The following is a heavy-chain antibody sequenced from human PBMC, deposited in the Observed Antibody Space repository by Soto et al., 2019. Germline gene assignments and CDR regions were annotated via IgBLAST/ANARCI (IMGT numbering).Heavy chain of an antibody. CDR2: IYYSGST. D-gene: IGHD2-2*01. V-gene: IGHV4-39*01. Sequence: PSETLSLTCTVSGGSISSSNYYWGWIRQPPGKGLEWIGNIYYSGSTYYNPSLKSRVTISVDTSKNQFSLKLSSVTAADTAVYYCARADIVVVPAGVGIDPWCQGPLVTVSS. J-gene: IGHJ5*02. CDR1: GGSISSSNYY. CDR3: ARADIVVVPAGVGIDP.